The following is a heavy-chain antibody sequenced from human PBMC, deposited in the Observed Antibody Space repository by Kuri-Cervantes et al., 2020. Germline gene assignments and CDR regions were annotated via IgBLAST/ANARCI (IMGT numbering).Heavy chain of an antibody. CDR3: ARVDFANDAFDI. J-gene: IGHJ3*02. Sequence: GGSLRLSCAASGFTFSSYPMHWVRQSPGKGLAWVGNIKQDGSDKYYVDSVKGRFTIARDNAKNSLYLQMNSLRAEDTAVYFCARVDFANDAFDIWGQGTMVTVSS. CDR1: GFTFSSYP. V-gene: IGHV3-7*01. CDR2: IKQDGSDK. D-gene: IGHD2-2*03.